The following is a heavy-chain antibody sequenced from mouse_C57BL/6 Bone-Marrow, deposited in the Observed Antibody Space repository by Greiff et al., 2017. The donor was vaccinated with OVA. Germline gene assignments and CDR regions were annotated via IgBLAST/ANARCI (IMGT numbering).Heavy chain of an antibody. CDR3: ARLLDAAWFAY. V-gene: IGHV7-3*01. J-gene: IGHJ3*01. CDR1: GFTFTDYY. CDR2: IRNKANGYTT. Sequence: EVMLVESGGGLVQPGGSLSLSYAASGFTFTDYYMSWVRQPPGKALEWLGFIRNKANGYTTEYSASVKGRFTISRDNSQSILYLQMNALRAEDSATYYCARLLDAAWFAYWGQGTLVTVSA.